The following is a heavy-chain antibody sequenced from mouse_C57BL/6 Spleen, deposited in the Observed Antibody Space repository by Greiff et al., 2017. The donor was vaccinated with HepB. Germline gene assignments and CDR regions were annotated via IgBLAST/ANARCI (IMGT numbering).Heavy chain of an antibody. Sequence: VQLQQSGAELVKPGASVKLSCKASGYTFTSYWMHWVKQRPGRGLERIGRIDPNSGGTKYNEKFKSKATLTVDKPSSTAYMQLSSLTSEDSAVYYWAREGDYDNYWGQGTTLTVSS. CDR1: GYTFTSYW. D-gene: IGHD2-4*01. V-gene: IGHV1-72*01. CDR3: AREGDYDNY. J-gene: IGHJ2*01. CDR2: IDPNSGGT.